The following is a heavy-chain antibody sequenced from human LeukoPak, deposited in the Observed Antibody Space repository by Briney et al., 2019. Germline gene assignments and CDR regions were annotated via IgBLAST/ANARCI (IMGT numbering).Heavy chain of an antibody. CDR3: AGTSSVTTR. D-gene: IGHD2-15*01. CDR2: INHSGST. CDR1: GGSFSGYY. Sequence: SSETLSLTCAVYGGSFSGYYWSWIRQPPGKGLEWIGEINHSGSTNYNPSLKSRVTISVDTSKNQFSLKLSSVTAADTAVYYCAGTSSVTTRWGQGTLVTVSS. V-gene: IGHV4-34*01. J-gene: IGHJ4*02.